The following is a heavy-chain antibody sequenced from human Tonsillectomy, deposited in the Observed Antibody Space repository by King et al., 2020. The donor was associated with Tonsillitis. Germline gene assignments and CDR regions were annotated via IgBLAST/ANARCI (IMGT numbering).Heavy chain of an antibody. CDR3: ASDMTSVSSPTWFDP. CDR1: GGTFNNYA. J-gene: IGHJ5*02. V-gene: IGHV1-69*09. Sequence: VQLVESGAEVKRPGSSMKVSCKASGGTFNNYAINWVRQAPAQGLEWMGRIIPLLDIANYAQKFQARVTITADKSTSTAYMEVSSLRSEDTAVYYCASDMTSVSSPTWFDPWGQGTLVTVSS. D-gene: IGHD4-17*01. CDR2: IIPLLDIA.